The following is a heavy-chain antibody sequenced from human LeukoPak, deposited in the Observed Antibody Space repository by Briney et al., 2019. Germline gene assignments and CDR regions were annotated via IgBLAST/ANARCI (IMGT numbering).Heavy chain of an antibody. Sequence: PGGSLRLSCAASGFTFSSYTMNWVRQPPGKGLEWVSNIGTSSTTIYYADSVKGRFTISRDNAKNSLYLQMNSLRAEDTAVYYCARYSSTMGANWFDPWGQGTLVTVSS. J-gene: IGHJ5*02. CDR2: IGTSSTTI. V-gene: IGHV3-48*04. CDR1: GFTFSSYT. CDR3: ARYSSTMGANWFDP. D-gene: IGHD2-2*01.